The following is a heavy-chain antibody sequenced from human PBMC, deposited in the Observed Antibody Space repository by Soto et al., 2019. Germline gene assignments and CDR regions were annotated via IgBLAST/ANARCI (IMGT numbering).Heavy chain of an antibody. Sequence: QVQLVQSGAEVRKPGASVKVSCKAFGYTFTSYYIYWVRQAPGQGLEWMGIIDPSGGSTNYALKHQDRVTMTGDTSTSTVYMELSSLRSEDTAVYYGARRSEMAATENYFDYWGRGTLVTVSS. CDR3: ARRSEMAATENYFDY. CDR1: GYTFTSYY. CDR2: IDPSGGST. D-gene: IGHD6-13*01. J-gene: IGHJ4*02. V-gene: IGHV1-46*01.